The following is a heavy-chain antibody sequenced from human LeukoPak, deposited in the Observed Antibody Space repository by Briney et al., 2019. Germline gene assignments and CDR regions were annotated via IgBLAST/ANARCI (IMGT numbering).Heavy chain of an antibody. D-gene: IGHD3-10*01. CDR2: ISGSGGGT. J-gene: IGHJ4*02. CDR1: GIALSNYG. V-gene: IGHV3-23*01. CDR3: AKRGVVIRVILVGFHKEAYYFDS. Sequence: GGSLRLSCAVSGIALSNYGMSWVRQAPGKGLEWVAGISGSGGGTHYADSVKGRFTISRDNPKNTLHLQMNSLRAEDTAVYFCAKRGVVIRVILVGFHKEAYYFDSWGQGALVIVSS.